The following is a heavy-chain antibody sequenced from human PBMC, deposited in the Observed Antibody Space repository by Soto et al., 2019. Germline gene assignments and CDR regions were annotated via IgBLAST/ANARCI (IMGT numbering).Heavy chain of an antibody. CDR1: GYTFTIYE. Sequence: ASVKVSCKASGYTFTIYEIYWVRQAPGQKLEWMGWINAGNGNTKYSQKFQGRVTITRDTSASTAYMELSGLTSEDTAVYYCARNYHGLGVWGKGTKVTVSS. V-gene: IGHV1-3*01. CDR2: INAGNGNT. D-gene: IGHD3-10*01. CDR3: ARNYHGLGV. J-gene: IGHJ6*04.